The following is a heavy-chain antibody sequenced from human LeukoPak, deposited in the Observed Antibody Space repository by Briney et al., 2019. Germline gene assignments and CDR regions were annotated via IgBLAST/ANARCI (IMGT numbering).Heavy chain of an antibody. CDR3: AREIEIGRAFDY. CDR2: IIPIFGTA. CDR1: GGTFSSYA. J-gene: IGHJ4*02. V-gene: IGHV1-69*13. Sequence: ASVKVSCKASGGTFSSYAISWVRQAPGQGLEWMGGIIPIFGTANYAQKFQGRVTITADESMSTAYMELSSLRSEDTAVHYCAREIEIGRAFDYWGQGTLVTVSS. D-gene: IGHD5-24*01.